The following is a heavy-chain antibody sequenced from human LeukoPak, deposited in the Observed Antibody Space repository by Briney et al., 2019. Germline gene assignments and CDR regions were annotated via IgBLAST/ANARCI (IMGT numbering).Heavy chain of an antibody. CDR2: INPSGGST. CDR3: ARERAHSSSWSTVIRNYYGMDV. Sequence: ASVKVSCKASGYTFTSYYMHWVRQAPGQGLEWMGIINPSGGSTSYAQKFQGRVTMTRDTSTSTVYMELSSLRSEDTAVYYCARERAHSSSWSTVIRNYYGMDVWGQGTTVTVSS. CDR1: GYTFTSYY. V-gene: IGHV1-46*01. J-gene: IGHJ6*02. D-gene: IGHD6-13*01.